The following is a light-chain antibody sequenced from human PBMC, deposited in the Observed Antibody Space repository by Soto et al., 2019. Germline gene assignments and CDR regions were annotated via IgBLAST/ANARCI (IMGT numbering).Light chain of an antibody. J-gene: IGLJ1*01. V-gene: IGLV2-8*01. CDR1: SSDVGGYNY. CDR2: EVT. Sequence: QSALNQPPSASGSPGQSVTISCTGTSSDVGGYNYVSWYQQNPGKAPKLLIYEVTKRPSGVPDRFSGSKSGNTASLTVSGLQAEDEADYYCSSFAGSDNFVFGTGTKVTVL. CDR3: SSFAGSDNFV.